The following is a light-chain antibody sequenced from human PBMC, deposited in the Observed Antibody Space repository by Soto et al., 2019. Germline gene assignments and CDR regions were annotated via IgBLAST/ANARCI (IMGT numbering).Light chain of an antibody. J-gene: IGKJ5*01. Sequence: EIVLTQTPATLSLSPGEIATLSCRASQSVSSYLAWSQQKPGQAPRLLIYDASNRATGIPARFSGRGSGTDCTLTSSSLEPEEFAVYDCQQRSNWPGTVGQGTRLEIK. V-gene: IGKV3-11*01. CDR3: QQRSNWPGT. CDR2: DAS. CDR1: QSVSSY.